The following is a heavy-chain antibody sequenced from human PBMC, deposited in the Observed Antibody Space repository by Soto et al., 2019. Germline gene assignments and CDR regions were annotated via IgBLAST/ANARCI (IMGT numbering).Heavy chain of an antibody. V-gene: IGHV1-69*06. D-gene: IGHD5-12*01. J-gene: IGHJ6*02. CDR3: ARDNYSRYDLGYGMDV. Sequence: QVQLVQSGAEVKKPGSSVKVSCKASGGTFSSYAISWVRQAPGQGLEWMGGIIPIFGTANYAQKFQGRVTITADKSTSTAYMELSSLRSEHTAVYYCARDNYSRYDLGYGMDVWGQGTTVTVSS. CDR1: GGTFSSYA. CDR2: IIPIFGTA.